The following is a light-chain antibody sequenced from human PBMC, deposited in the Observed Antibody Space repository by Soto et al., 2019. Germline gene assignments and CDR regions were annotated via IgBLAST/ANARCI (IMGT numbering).Light chain of an antibody. J-gene: IGKJ1*01. CDR2: DAS. Sequence: EIVLTQSPATLSLSPGERATLSCRASQSVSSYLAWYPQKPGQAPRLLIYDASNRATGIPARFSGSGSGTDFTLTISSLEPEDFAVYYCQQRSNWPRLWTFGQGTKVEIK. CDR1: QSVSSY. CDR3: QQRSNWPRLWT. V-gene: IGKV3-11*01.